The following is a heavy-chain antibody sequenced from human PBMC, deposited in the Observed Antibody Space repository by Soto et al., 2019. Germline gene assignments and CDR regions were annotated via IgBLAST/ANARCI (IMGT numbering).Heavy chain of an antibody. Sequence: SVKVSCKASGYTFTSYGISWVRQAPGQGLEWMGWISAYNGNTNYAQKLQGRVTMTTDTSTSTAYMELRSLRSDDTAVYYCAREGGQWELPDDFDYWGQGTLVTVSS. J-gene: IGHJ4*02. V-gene: IGHV1-18*01. CDR2: ISAYNGNT. D-gene: IGHD1-26*01. CDR3: AREGGQWELPDDFDY. CDR1: GYTFTSYG.